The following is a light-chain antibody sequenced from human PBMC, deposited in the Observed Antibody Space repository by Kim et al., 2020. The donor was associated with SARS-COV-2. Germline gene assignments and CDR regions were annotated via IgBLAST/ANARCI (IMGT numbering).Light chain of an antibody. J-gene: IGLJ3*02. CDR1: KLGDKY. CDR2: QDI. CDR3: QAWDRRKGGV. V-gene: IGLV3-1*01. Sequence: SYELTQPPSVSVSPGKTASTTCSGDKLGDKYISWYQQTPGQSPLLVIYQDIYRPSGIPARFFGSNSGNTATLTISGTQAMDEAEYYCQAWDRRKGGVFGGGTQLTVL.